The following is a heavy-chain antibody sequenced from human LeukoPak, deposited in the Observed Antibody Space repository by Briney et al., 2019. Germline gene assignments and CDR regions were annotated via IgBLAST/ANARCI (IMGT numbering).Heavy chain of an antibody. CDR2: INQDGSDE. CDR3: ARDRGSGYRGVTDC. J-gene: IGHJ4*02. Sequence: PGGSLTLSCTASGFTFSGYWMSWVRQAPGPGLEWVANINQDGSDEYYVDSVKGLLTISRDNAKNSLYLQMTSLRAEDTALYYCARDRGSGYRGVTDCWGQGTLVTVSS. V-gene: IGHV3-7*01. CDR1: GFTFSGYW. D-gene: IGHD5-12*01.